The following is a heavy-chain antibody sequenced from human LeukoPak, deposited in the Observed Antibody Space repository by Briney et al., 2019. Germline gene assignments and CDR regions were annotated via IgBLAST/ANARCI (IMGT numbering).Heavy chain of an antibody. J-gene: IGHJ4*02. CDR2: IYYSGST. Sequence: PSETLSLTCTVSGGSISSSSYYWGWIRQPPGKGLEWIGSIYYSGSTYYNPSLKSRVTISVDTSKNQFSLKLSSVTAADTAVYYCARGTITMIVVVITDLFDYWGQGTLVTVSS. D-gene: IGHD3-22*01. CDR3: ARGTITMIVVVITDLFDY. CDR1: GGSISSSSYY. V-gene: IGHV4-39*07.